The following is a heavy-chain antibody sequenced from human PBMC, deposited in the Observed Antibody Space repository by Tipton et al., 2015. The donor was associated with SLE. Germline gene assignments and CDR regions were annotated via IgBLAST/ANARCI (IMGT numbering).Heavy chain of an antibody. J-gene: IGHJ4*02. CDR1: GGSISSSNW. Sequence: TLSLTCAVSGGSISSSNWWSWVRQPPGKGLEWIGEIYHSGSTNYNPSLKSRVTISVDKSKNQFSLKLSSVTAADTAVYYCARHDYDSNGYYQHYFDYWGQGTLVTVSS. D-gene: IGHD3-22*01. CDR3: ARHDYDSNGYYQHYFDY. CDR2: IYHSGST. V-gene: IGHV4-4*02.